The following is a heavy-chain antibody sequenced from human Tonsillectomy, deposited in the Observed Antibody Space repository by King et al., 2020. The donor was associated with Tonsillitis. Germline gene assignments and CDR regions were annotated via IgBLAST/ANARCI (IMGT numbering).Heavy chain of an antibody. D-gene: IGHD3-22*01. CDR2: ISDSNYN. CDR3: TKDKGADYYDSGRGAFDV. Sequence: VQLVQSGGGLVKPGGSLRLSCVTSGFIFANYDMNWVLQAPGKGLEGVSSISDSNYNNYADSVKGRFTISRDNAKNSLYLQMNSLRAEDTAVYHCTKDKGADYYDSGRGAFDVWGQGTMVTVSS. CDR1: GFIFANYD. V-gene: IGHV3-21*01. J-gene: IGHJ3*01.